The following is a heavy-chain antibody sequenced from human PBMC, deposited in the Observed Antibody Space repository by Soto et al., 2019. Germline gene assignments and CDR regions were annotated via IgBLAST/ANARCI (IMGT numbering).Heavy chain of an antibody. D-gene: IGHD6-13*01. J-gene: IGHJ4*02. CDR1: GFTFSSYG. CDR3: ARGDSSSWYRRFAN. Sequence: QVQLVESGGGVVQPGRSLRLSCAASGFTFSSYGMHWVRKAPGKGLEWVAVISYDGSNKYYADSVKGRFTISRDNSKNTLYLQMNSLRSEDPAVYYCARGDSSSWYRRFANWGQLTLLTVSS. V-gene: IGHV3-30-3*01. CDR2: ISYDGSNK.